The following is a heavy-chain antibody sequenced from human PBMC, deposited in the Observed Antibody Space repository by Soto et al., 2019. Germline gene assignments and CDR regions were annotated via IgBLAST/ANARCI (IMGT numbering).Heavy chain of an antibody. V-gene: IGHV3-7*01. CDR3: ARDPNIVLVPAALRSYYYYYGMDV. D-gene: IGHD2-2*01. Sequence: PGGSLRLSCAASGFTFNSYWMSWVRQAPGKGLEWVANIKQDGSEKYYVDSVKGRFTISRDNAKNSLYLQMNSLRAEDTAVYYCARDPNIVLVPAALRSYYYYYGMDVWGQGTTVTVSS. CDR2: IKQDGSEK. J-gene: IGHJ6*02. CDR1: GFTFNSYW.